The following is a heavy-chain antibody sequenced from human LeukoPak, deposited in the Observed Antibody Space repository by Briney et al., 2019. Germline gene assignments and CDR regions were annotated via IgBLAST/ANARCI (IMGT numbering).Heavy chain of an antibody. CDR3: ASLVGGLRRENYYYYGMDV. CDR2: IIPILGIA. Sequence: ASVKVSCKASGGTFSSYTISWVRQAPGQGLEWMGRIIPILGIANYAQKFQGRVTITADKSTSTAYMELSSLRSEDTAVYYCASLVGGLRRENYYYYGMDVWGQGTTVTVSS. V-gene: IGHV1-69*02. CDR1: GGTFSSYT. D-gene: IGHD5-12*01. J-gene: IGHJ6*02.